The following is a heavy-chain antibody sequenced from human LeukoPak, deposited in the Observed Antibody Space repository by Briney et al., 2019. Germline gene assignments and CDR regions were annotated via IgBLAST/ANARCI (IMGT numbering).Heavy chain of an antibody. J-gene: IGHJ5*02. V-gene: IGHV4-59*12. CDR2: IYYSGST. CDR1: GGSISSYY. CDR3: TKLASP. Sequence: SETLSLTCTVSGGSISSYYWSWIRQPPGKGLEWIGYIYYSGSTYYNPSLKSRVTISVDTSKNQFSLKLSSVTAADTAVYYCTKLASPWGQGILVTVSS.